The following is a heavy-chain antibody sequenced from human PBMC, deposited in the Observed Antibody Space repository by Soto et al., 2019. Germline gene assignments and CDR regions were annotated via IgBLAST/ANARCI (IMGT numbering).Heavy chain of an antibody. V-gene: IGHV4-34*01. CDR1: GGSFSGYY. CDR3: ASGPSDSCGWYYFDY. J-gene: IGHJ4*02. Sequence: SETSLTCAVYGGSFSGYYWSWIRQPPGKGLEWIGEINHSGSTNYNPSLKSRVTISVDTSKNQFSLKLSSVTAADTAVYYCASGPSDSCGWYYFDYWGQGTLVTVSS. D-gene: IGHD6-19*01. CDR2: INHSGST.